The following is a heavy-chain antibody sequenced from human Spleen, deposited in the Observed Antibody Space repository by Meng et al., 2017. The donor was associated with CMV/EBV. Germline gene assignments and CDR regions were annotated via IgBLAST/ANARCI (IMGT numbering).Heavy chain of an antibody. J-gene: IGHJ4*02. CDR3: AREGRSHQVGVSVY. CDR1: GGSISSGDYY. D-gene: IGHD2-21*01. CDR2: IYNSGST. Sequence: QVQLLESGPGLLKPSPTLALTCTVSGGSISSGDYYWSWIRQPPGKGLEWIGYIYNSGSTYSNPSLKSRVTISVDTSKNQFSLKLRFVTAADTAVYYCAREGRSHQVGVSVYWGQGNLVTVSS. V-gene: IGHV4-30-4*01.